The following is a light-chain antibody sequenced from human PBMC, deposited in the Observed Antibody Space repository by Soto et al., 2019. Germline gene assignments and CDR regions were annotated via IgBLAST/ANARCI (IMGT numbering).Light chain of an antibody. V-gene: IGKV3-20*01. Sequence: EMVLTQSPGTLSLSPGERATLSCRASQSVSSSYLAWYQQKPGQAPRLLIYGASSRATGIPDRFSGSGSGTDFTLTISRLEFEDVAVYYCQQYGSSPPFPFGPGTKVDIK. CDR3: QQYGSSPPFP. CDR2: GAS. CDR1: QSVSSSY. J-gene: IGKJ3*01.